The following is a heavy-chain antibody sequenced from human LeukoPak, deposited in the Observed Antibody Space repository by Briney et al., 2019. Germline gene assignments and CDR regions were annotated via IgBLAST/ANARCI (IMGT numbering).Heavy chain of an antibody. CDR1: GFTFSTYD. CDR3: AKEGAGRWLQFFVY. Sequence: GGSLRLSCAVSGFTFSTYDMSWVRQAPGKGLEWVSAISGSGGSTYYADSVKGRFTISRDNSKNTLYLQMNSLRAEDTAVYYCAKEGAGRWLQFFVYWGQGTLVTVSS. D-gene: IGHD5-24*01. J-gene: IGHJ4*02. V-gene: IGHV3-23*01. CDR2: ISGSGGST.